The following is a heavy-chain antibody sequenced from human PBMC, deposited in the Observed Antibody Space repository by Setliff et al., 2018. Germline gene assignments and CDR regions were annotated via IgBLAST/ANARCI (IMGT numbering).Heavy chain of an antibody. J-gene: IGHJ4*02. V-gene: IGHV3-74*01. CDR2: INSDGTAT. Sequence: PGGSLRLSCAASGFTFSDYWMHWVRQAPGKGLMWVSRINSDGTATHYADSVKGRFTISRDNAKNSLFLQMNSLRAEDTAMYLCARDRGGGLFDYWGQGTLVTVSS. CDR3: ARDRGGGLFDY. D-gene: IGHD3-16*01. CDR1: GFTFSDYW.